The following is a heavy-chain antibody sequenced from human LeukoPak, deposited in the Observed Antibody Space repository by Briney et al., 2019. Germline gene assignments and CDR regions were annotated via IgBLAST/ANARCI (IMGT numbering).Heavy chain of an antibody. CDR1: GYTVSSYD. CDR3: ARVGSYDRTDLDY. D-gene: IGHD3-22*01. V-gene: IGHV1-69*05. Sequence: APVEVSCNASGYTVSSYDISWVRQAAGQGLEWMGGIIPIFGTANYAQKFQGRVTITTDESTSTAYMELSSLRSEDTAVYYCARVGSYDRTDLDYWGQGTLVTVSS. J-gene: IGHJ4*02. CDR2: IIPIFGTA.